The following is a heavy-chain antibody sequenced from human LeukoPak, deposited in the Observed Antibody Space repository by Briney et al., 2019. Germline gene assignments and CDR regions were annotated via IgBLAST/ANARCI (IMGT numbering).Heavy chain of an antibody. D-gene: IGHD3-10*01. CDR2: IKSKTDGETT. J-gene: IGHJ4*02. Sequence: GGSLRLSCVDSGFTFTNAWMSWVRQAPGMGLEWIGRIKSKTDGETTNYAEPVRGRFTISRDDSKSAVYLQMNSLKIEDTAVYYCTTDLGTYYHGSQRLIPIDYWGQGTLVTVSS. CDR3: TTDLGTYYHGSQRLIPIDY. CDR1: GFTFTNAW. V-gene: IGHV3-15*01.